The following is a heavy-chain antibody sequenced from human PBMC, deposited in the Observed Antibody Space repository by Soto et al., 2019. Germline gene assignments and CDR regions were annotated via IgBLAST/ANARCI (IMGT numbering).Heavy chain of an antibody. CDR3: ARERDTTGYILRY. CDR1: GFSVSNNY. CDR2: IYARGDT. D-gene: IGHD3-9*01. V-gene: IGHV3-53*01. J-gene: IGHJ4*02. Sequence: GGSLRLSCAASGFSVSNNYMTWVRQAPGKGLEWVSIIYARGDTYYADSVKGRFTISRDNSDNTLYLQMSSLRADDTAMYYCARERDTTGYILRYWGQGTLVTVSS.